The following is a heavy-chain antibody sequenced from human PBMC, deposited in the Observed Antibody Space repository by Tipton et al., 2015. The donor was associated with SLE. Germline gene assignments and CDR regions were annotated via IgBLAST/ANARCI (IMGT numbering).Heavy chain of an antibody. V-gene: IGHV4-31*01. D-gene: IGHD6-6*01. CDR2: IYYSGST. CDR3: ASGGDSNSPFDY. Sequence: TLSLTCTVSGGSISSGAYYWSWIRQLPGKGLEWIGYIYYSGSTHYNPSLKSPFTISIDTSKNQFSLMLSSVTAADTAVYYCASGGDSNSPFDYWGQGTLVTVSS. J-gene: IGHJ4*02. CDR1: GGSISSGAYY.